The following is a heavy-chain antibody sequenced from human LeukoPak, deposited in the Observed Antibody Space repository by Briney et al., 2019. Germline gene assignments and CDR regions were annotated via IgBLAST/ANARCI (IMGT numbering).Heavy chain of an antibody. V-gene: IGHV4-59*12. Sequence: KPSETLSLTCTVSGGSISSYYWGWIRQPPGKGLEWIGSIYHSGSTNYNPSLKSRVTISVDKSKNQFSLKLSSVTAADTAVYYCASGGVATINWFDPWGQGTLVTVSS. CDR2: IYHSGST. J-gene: IGHJ5*02. CDR3: ASGGVATINWFDP. D-gene: IGHD5-24*01. CDR1: GGSISSYY.